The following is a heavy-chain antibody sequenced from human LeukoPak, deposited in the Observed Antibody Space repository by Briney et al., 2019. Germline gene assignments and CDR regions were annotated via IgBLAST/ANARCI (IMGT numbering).Heavy chain of an antibody. CDR2: IYHSGST. Sequence: PSETLSLTCTVSGGSISSSTYYWGWIRQPPGKGLEWIGKIYHSGSTNYNPSLKSRVTISVDKSKNQFSLKLSSVTAADTAVYYCARQQDGSSWFLHDYWGQGTLVTVSS. J-gene: IGHJ4*02. CDR3: ARQQDGSSWFLHDY. D-gene: IGHD6-13*01. CDR1: GGSISSSTYY. V-gene: IGHV4-39*01.